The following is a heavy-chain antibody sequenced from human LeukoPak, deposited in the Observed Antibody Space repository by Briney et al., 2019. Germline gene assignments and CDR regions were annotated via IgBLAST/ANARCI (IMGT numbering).Heavy chain of an antibody. CDR3: AKDEYYGSGSYLDY. J-gene: IGHJ4*02. V-gene: IGHV3-23*01. Sequence: GGSLRLSCAASGFTFSSYAMSWVRQAPGKGLEWVSTISGTGGSTYYADSVKGQFTISRDNSKNTLYLQMNSLRAGDTAVYYCAKDEYYGSGSYLDYWGQGTLVTVSS. CDR2: ISGTGGST. CDR1: GFTFSSYA. D-gene: IGHD3-10*01.